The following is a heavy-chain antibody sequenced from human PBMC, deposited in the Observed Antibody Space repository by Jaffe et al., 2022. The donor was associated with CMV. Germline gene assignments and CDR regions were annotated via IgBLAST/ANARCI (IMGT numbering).Heavy chain of an antibody. CDR3: ARRTAAAGGFDY. CDR1: GGSISSSSYY. J-gene: IGHJ4*02. D-gene: IGHD6-25*01. Sequence: QLQLQESGPGLVKPSETLSLTCTVSGGSISSSSYYWGWIRQPPGKGLEWIGSIYYSGSTYYNPSLKSRVTISVDTSKNQFSLKLSSVTAADTAVYYCARRTAAAGGFDYWGQGTLVTVSS. V-gene: IGHV4-39*01. CDR2: IYYSGST.